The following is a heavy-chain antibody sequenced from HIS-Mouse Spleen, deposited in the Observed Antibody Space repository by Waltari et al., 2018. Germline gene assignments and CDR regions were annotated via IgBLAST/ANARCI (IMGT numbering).Heavy chain of an antibody. Sequence: QLQLQESGPGLVKPSETLSLTCTVPGGSISSSSSYWGWIRQPPGKGLEWIGSIYYSGSTYYNPSLKSRVTISVDTSKNQFSLKLSSVTAADTAVYYCARVPDHYYYYGMDVWGQGTTVTVSS. J-gene: IGHJ6*02. V-gene: IGHV4-39*07. CDR2: IYYSGST. CDR1: GGSISSSSSY. CDR3: ARVPDHYYYYGMDV.